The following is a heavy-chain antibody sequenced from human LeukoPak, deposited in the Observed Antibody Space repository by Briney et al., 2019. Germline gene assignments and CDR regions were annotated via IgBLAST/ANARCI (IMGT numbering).Heavy chain of an antibody. Sequence: SETLSLTCTVSGGSISSYYWSWIRQPPGKGLEWIGYIYYGGSTNYNPSLKSRVTISVDTSKNQFSLKLSSVTAADTAVYYCARAIYSGYVTFDYWGQGTLVTVSS. CDR3: ARAIYSGYVTFDY. CDR1: GGSISSYY. J-gene: IGHJ4*02. CDR2: IYYGGST. D-gene: IGHD5-12*01. V-gene: IGHV4-59*08.